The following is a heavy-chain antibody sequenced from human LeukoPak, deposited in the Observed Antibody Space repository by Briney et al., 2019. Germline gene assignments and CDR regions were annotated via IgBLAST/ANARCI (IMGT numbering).Heavy chain of an antibody. CDR2: INTDGSSN. D-gene: IGHD3-16*02. CDR3: VRYRPAPA. CDR1: GFTFSNYY. V-gene: IGHV3-74*01. Sequence: PGGSLRLSCAASGFTFSNYYMHWVRQAPGEGLVWISGINTDGSSNYYGDSVKGRFTISRDNARKTLHLLMSSLRAEDSAIYYCVRYRPAPAWGQGTLVTVAS. J-gene: IGHJ4*02.